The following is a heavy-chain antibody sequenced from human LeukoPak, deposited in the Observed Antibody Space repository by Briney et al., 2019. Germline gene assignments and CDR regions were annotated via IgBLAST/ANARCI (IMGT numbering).Heavy chain of an antibody. Sequence: SVKVSCKXSGGTFISYAISWVRQAPGQGLEWMGGIIPIFGTANYAQKFQGRVTITTDESTSTAYMELSSLRSEDTAVYYCAREGYCTNGVCLGEFFDLWGRGTLVTVSS. CDR1: GGTFISYA. CDR2: IIPIFGTA. D-gene: IGHD2-8*01. CDR3: AREGYCTNGVCLGEFFDL. J-gene: IGHJ2*01. V-gene: IGHV1-69*05.